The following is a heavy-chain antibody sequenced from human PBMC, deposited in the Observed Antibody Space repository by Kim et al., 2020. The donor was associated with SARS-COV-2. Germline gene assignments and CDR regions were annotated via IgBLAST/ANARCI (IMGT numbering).Heavy chain of an antibody. J-gene: IGHJ6*02. Sequence: ASVKVSCKASGYTFTSYGISWVRQAPGQGLEWMGWISAYNGNTNYAQKLQGRVTMTTDTSTSTAYMELRSLRSDDTAVYYCARPNGNYCSGGSCYSGAPYYGMDVWGQGTTVTVSS. CDR1: GYTFTSYG. CDR3: ARPNGNYCSGGSCYSGAPYYGMDV. V-gene: IGHV1-18*01. D-gene: IGHD2-15*01. CDR2: ISAYNGNT.